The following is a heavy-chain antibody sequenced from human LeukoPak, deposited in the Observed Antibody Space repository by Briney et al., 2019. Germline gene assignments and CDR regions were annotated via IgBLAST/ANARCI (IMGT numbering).Heavy chain of an antibody. Sequence: GGSLRLSCAASGFTFSSYTMSWVRQAPGKGLEWVSTITTSDGNTYYADSVXSRFTVSRDNSKNTLFLQMNSLRAEDTAVYYCAKDGGLWVSAHWGDYWGRGTLVTVSS. D-gene: IGHD7-27*01. CDR3: AKDGGLWVSAHWGDY. V-gene: IGHV3-23*01. J-gene: IGHJ4*02. CDR1: GFTFSSYT. CDR2: ITTSDGNT.